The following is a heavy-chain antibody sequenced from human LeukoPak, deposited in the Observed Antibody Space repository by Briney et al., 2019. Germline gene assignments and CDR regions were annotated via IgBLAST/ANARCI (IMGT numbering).Heavy chain of an antibody. CDR2: IYHSGST. Sequence: SETLSLTCAVSGGSISSSNWWSWVRQPPGKGLEWIGEIYHSGSTNYNPSLKSRVTISVDKSKNQSSLKLSSVTAADTAVYYCATLGYSSSWYENRYFDLWGRGALVTVSS. CDR3: ATLGYSSSWYENRYFDL. V-gene: IGHV4-4*02. D-gene: IGHD6-13*01. J-gene: IGHJ2*01. CDR1: GGSISSSNW.